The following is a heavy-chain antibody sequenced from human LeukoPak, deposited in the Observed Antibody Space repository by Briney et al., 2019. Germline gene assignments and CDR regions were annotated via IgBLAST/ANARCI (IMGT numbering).Heavy chain of an antibody. V-gene: IGHV4-34*01. D-gene: IGHD6-19*01. CDR2: INHSGST. Sequence: SETLSLTCAVYGGSFSGYYWSWIRQPPGKGLEWIGEINHSGSTNYNPSLKSRVTISVDTSKNQFSLKLSSVTAADTAVYYCVGSIAVAGAFDIWGQGTMVTVSS. J-gene: IGHJ3*02. CDR1: GGSFSGYY. CDR3: VGSIAVAGAFDI.